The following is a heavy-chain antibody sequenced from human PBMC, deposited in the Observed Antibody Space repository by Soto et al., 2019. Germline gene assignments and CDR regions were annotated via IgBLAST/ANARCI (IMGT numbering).Heavy chain of an antibody. V-gene: IGHV4-30-2*01. CDR2: IYHSGST. D-gene: IGHD1-7*01. Sequence: PSETLSLTCAVSGGSISSGGYSWSWIRQPPGKGLEWIGYIYHSGSTYYNPSLKSRVTISVDRSKNQFSLKLSSVTAADTAVYYCARVVAGTTPRGAFDIWGQGTMVTVS. CDR1: GGSISSGGYS. J-gene: IGHJ3*02. CDR3: ARVVAGTTPRGAFDI.